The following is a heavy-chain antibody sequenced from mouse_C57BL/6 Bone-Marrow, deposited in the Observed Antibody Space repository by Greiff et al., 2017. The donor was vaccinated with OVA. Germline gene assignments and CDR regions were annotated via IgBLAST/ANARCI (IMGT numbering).Heavy chain of an antibody. CDR1: GYAFSSYW. D-gene: IGHD1-1*01. V-gene: IGHV1-80*01. J-gene: IGHJ4*01. CDR2: IYPGDGDT. CDR3: AMIITTVVERAMDY. Sequence: VQRVESGAELVKPGASVKISCKASGYAFSSYWMNWVKQRPGKGLEWIGQIYPGDGDTNYNGKFKGKATLTADKSSSTAYMQLSSLTSEDSAVYFCAMIITTVVERAMDYWGQGTSVTVSS.